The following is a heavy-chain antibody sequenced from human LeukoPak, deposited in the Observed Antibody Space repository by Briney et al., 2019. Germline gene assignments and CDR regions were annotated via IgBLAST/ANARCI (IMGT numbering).Heavy chain of an antibody. J-gene: IGHJ4*02. D-gene: IGHD1-26*01. CDR3: ARDVGSGSYLDY. Sequence: GGSLRLSCAASGFTFSDYYMSWIRQAPGKGLEWVSYISSSSSYTNYADSVKGRFTISRDNSMNTLYLQMNSLRPEDTAVYYCARDVGSGSYLDYWGQGTLVTVSS. CDR1: GFTFSDYY. CDR2: ISSSSSYT. V-gene: IGHV3-11*06.